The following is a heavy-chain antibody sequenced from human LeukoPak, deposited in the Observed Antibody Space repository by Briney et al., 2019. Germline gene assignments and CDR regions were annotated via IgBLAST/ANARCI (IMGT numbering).Heavy chain of an antibody. V-gene: IGHV4-59*08. CDR1: GGSISNYY. CDR3: ARHRASLFDR. Sequence: SETLSLPCTVSGGSISNYYWTWIRQPPGKGLEWIGYIYYSGSTNYNPSLKSRVTISVDTSKNQFSLKLSSVTAADTAVYYCARHRASLFDRWGQGALDPVSS. CDR2: IYYSGST. J-gene: IGHJ5*02.